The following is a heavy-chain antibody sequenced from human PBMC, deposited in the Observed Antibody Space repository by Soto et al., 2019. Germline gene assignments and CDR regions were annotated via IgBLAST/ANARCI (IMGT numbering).Heavy chain of an antibody. Sequence: QVQLVQSGAEVKKPGASVKVSCKASGYTFTSYYMHWVRQAPGQGLEWMGILNPSGGSTSYAQKFQGRVTMTRDTSTSTVYMELSSLRSEDTAVYYCARGPSNYDIVVVVAAIDYWGQGTLVTVSS. CDR3: ARGPSNYDIVVVVAAIDY. D-gene: IGHD2-15*01. CDR2: LNPSGGST. CDR1: GYTFTSYY. J-gene: IGHJ4*02. V-gene: IGHV1-46*03.